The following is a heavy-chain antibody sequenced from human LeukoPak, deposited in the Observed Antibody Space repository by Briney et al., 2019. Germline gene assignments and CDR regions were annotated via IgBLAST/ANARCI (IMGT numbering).Heavy chain of an antibody. V-gene: IGHV4-4*07. CDR1: GGSISSYY. CDR2: IYTDGST. CDR3: ARDSGKHFYYYMDV. J-gene: IGHJ6*03. D-gene: IGHD1-1*01. Sequence: SDTLSLTCTVSGGSISSYYWSWIRQPAGKGLEWIGRIYTDGSTYYNPSLKGRVTMSVDTSKNQFSLKLSSVTAADTAVYYCARDSGKHFYYYMDVWGKGTTVTVSS.